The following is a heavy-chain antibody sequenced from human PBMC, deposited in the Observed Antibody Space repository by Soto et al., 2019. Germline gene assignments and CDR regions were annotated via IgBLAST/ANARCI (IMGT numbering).Heavy chain of an antibody. CDR2: ISGSGGST. V-gene: IGHV3-23*01. D-gene: IGHD3-3*01. J-gene: IGHJ4*02. CDR1: GFTFSSYA. Sequence: GGSLRLSCAASGFTFSSYAMSWVRQAPGKGLEWVSAISGSGGSTYYADSVKGRFTISRDNSKNTLYLQMNSLRAEDTAVYYCAKDGSLPFFWSGYYFDYWGQGTLVTVSS. CDR3: AKDGSLPFFWSGYYFDY.